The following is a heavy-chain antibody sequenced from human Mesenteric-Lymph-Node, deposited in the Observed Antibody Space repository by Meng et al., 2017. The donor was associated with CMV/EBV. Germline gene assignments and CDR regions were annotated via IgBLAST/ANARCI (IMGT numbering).Heavy chain of an antibody. D-gene: IGHD3-16*01. CDR3: ASSTWGGIHSDY. Sequence: ASVKVSCKASGYTFTGYYMHWVRQAPGQGLEWMGWINPNSGGTNYAQKFQGRVTMTRDTSISTAYMELSRLSSDDTAVYYCASSTWGGIHSDYWGQGTLVTVSS. V-gene: IGHV1-2*02. CDR1: GYTFTGYY. J-gene: IGHJ4*02. CDR2: INPNSGGT.